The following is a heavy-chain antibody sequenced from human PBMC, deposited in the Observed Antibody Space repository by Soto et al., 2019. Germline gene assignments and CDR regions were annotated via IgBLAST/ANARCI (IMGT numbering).Heavy chain of an antibody. CDR1: GGSISSYY. D-gene: IGHD2-2*01. Sequence: SETLSLTCTVSGGSISSYYWSWIRQPPGKGLEWIGYIYYSGSTNYNPSLKSRVTISVDTSKNRFSLKLSSVTAADTAVYYCARAWYCSSTSCYAGSGYYYYGMDVWGQGTTVTVSS. V-gene: IGHV4-59*01. CDR2: IYYSGST. J-gene: IGHJ6*02. CDR3: ARAWYCSSTSCYAGSGYYYYGMDV.